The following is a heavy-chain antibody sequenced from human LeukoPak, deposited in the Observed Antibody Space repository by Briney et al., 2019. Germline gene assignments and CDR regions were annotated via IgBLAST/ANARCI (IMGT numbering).Heavy chain of an antibody. CDR3: VRGVEPLAANTLAY. CDR2: LYSDGNT. J-gene: IGHJ4*02. D-gene: IGHD1-14*01. CDR1: GFTVITND. Sequence: PGGSPRLSCAASGFTVITNDMTWVRQAPGKGLEWVSVLYSDGNTKYADSVQGRFTISRDNSKNTLYLEMNSLSPDDMAVYYCVRGVEPLAANTLAYWGQGTLVTVSS. V-gene: IGHV3-53*01.